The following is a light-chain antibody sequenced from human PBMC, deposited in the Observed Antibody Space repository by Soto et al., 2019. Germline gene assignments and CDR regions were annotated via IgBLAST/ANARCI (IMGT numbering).Light chain of an antibody. CDR2: DAS. CDR3: QQYNSYVWT. CDR1: QSISSW. J-gene: IGKJ1*01. Sequence: DIQMTQSPSTLSASVGDRVTITCRASQSISSWLAWYQQKPGKAPKLLIYDASSLESGVPSRFSGSGSGTEFTPTISSLQPDDFATYYCQQYNSYVWTFGQGTKVEIK. V-gene: IGKV1-5*01.